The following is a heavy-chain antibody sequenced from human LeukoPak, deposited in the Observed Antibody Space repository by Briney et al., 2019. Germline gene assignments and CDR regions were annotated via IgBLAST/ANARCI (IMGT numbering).Heavy chain of an antibody. CDR2: IFYSGSS. CDR3: ARVGGSTVVRGVIPFDY. Sequence: SETLSLTCSVSGGSISNNYWSWIRQPPGKGLEWMGYIFYSGSSDSNPSLKTRVTILVDTSKNQFSLKLNSVTAADTAVYYCARVGGSTVVRGVIPFDYWGQGTLVTVSS. CDR1: GGSISNNY. J-gene: IGHJ4*02. D-gene: IGHD3-10*01. V-gene: IGHV4-59*12.